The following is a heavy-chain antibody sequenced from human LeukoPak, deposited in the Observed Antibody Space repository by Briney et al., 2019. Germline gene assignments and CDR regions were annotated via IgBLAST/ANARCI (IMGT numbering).Heavy chain of an antibody. Sequence: PSETLSLTCTVSGGSISSSSYYWGWIRQPPGKGLEWIGSIYYSGNTYYNPSLKSRVTISVDTSKNQFSLKLSSVTAADTAVYYCARDLARTLGWFDPWGQGTLVTVSS. CDR2: IYYSGNT. CDR1: GGSISSSSYY. D-gene: IGHD2-2*01. J-gene: IGHJ5*02. CDR3: ARDLARTLGWFDP. V-gene: IGHV4-39*07.